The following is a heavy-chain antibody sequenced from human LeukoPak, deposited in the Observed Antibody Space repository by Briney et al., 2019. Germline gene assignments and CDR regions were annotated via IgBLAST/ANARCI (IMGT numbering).Heavy chain of an antibody. D-gene: IGHD2-8*01. CDR2: IKGDGSAT. Sequence: PGGSLRLSCAASGFTFSAYWMSWVRQAPGKGLEWVAHIKGDGSATYSVDSVKGRFTISRDNAKSSLYLQMNSLRAEDTALYYCARGGFGYVYFDYWGQGSLVTVSS. CDR3: ARGGFGYVYFDY. V-gene: IGHV3-7*01. J-gene: IGHJ4*02. CDR1: GFTFSAYW.